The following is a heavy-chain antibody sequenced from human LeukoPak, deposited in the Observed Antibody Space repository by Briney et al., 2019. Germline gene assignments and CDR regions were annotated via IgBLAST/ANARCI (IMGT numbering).Heavy chain of an antibody. V-gene: IGHV4-59*01. J-gene: IGHJ4*02. CDR1: GGSLSSYY. Sequence: SETLSLTCTVSGGSLSSYYWSWIRQPPGKGLEWIGYIYYSGSTNYNPSLKSRVTISVDTSKNQFSLKPSSVTAADTAVYYCARDRGVTANWGQGTLVTVSS. CDR2: IYYSGST. CDR3: ARDRGVTAN. D-gene: IGHD2-21*02.